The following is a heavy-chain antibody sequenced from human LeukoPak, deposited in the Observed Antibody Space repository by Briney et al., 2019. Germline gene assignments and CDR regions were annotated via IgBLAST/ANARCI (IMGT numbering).Heavy chain of an antibody. CDR2: IYTSGST. CDR3: ARNLVGGYYYYYMDV. D-gene: IGHD4-11*01. J-gene: IGHJ6*03. Sequence: PSETLSLTCTVSGGSISRYYWSWIRQPPGKGLEWIRYIYTSGSTNYNPSLKSRVTISVDTSKNQFSLKLSSVTAADTAVYYCARNLVGGYYYYYMDVWGKGTTVTVSS. V-gene: IGHV4-4*09. CDR1: GGSISRYY.